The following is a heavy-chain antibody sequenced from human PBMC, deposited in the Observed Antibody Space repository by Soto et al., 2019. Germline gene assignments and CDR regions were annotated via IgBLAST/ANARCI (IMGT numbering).Heavy chain of an antibody. V-gene: IGHV3-30*18. CDR3: AKDKTGYYYDSSGKYYFDY. J-gene: IGHJ4*02. D-gene: IGHD3-22*01. CDR1: GFTFSSYG. CDR2: ISYDGSNK. Sequence: SLRLSCAASGFTFSSYGMHWVRQAPGKGLEWVAVISYDGSNKYYADSVKGRFTISRDNSKNTLYLQMNSLRAEDTAVYYCAKDKTGYYYDSSGKYYFDYWGQGTLVTVSS.